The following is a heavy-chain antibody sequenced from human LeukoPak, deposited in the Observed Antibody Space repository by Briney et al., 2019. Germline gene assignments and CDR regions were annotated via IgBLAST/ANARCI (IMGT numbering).Heavy chain of an antibody. D-gene: IGHD6-13*01. CDR1: GFTFSSYS. J-gene: IGHJ6*02. V-gene: IGHV3-21*01. CDR3: ARDLGYSSSWYRKYGMDV. Sequence: GGSLRLSCAASGFTFSSYSMNWVRQAPGKGLGWVSSISSSSSYIYYADSVKGRFTISRDNAKNSLYLQMNSLRAEDTAVYYCARDLGYSSSWYRKYGMDVWGQGTTVTVSS. CDR2: ISSSSSYI.